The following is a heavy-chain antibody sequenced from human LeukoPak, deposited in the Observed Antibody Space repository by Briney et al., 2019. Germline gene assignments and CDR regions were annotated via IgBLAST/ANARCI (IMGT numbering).Heavy chain of an antibody. V-gene: IGHV3-23*01. J-gene: IGHJ4*02. CDR2: INASGGNK. Sequence: TGGSLRLSCAASGFAFSFFAMSWVRQARGKGLEWVATINASGGNKHYADAVKGRFTISRDNSKNTLYLQMNSLRAEDTAVYYCVNSLGGNDNWGQGSLVTVSS. CDR3: VNSLGGNDN. CDR1: GFAFSFFA. D-gene: IGHD2-21*01.